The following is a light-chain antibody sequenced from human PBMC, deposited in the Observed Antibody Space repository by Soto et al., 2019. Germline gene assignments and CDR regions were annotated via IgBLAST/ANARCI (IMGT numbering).Light chain of an antibody. Sequence: EIVLTQSPGTLSLSPGESATLSCRASQNVTSSYLAWYQQRPGQAPRLLLYGASTRATGIPDRFSGSGSGTDFTLTSSRLEPAEVAVDYWQQYGRAPRTFGQGTKVEIK. J-gene: IGKJ1*01. CDR3: QQYGRAPRT. CDR1: QNVTSSY. CDR2: GAS. V-gene: IGKV3-20*01.